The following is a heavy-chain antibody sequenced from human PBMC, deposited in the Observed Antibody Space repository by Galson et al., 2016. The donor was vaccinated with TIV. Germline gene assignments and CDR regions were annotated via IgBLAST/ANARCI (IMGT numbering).Heavy chain of an antibody. J-gene: IGHJ6*02. CDR1: GGSISSGDYY. D-gene: IGHD3/OR15-3a*01. CDR3: ARVISIFGLVTHGMDV. V-gene: IGHV4-30-4*01. Sequence: LSLTCTVSGGSISSGDYYWSWIRQPPGKGLEWIGYIYNGRSTYYKPSLKSRATISDDTSKNQFSLKLRSVTAADTAVYYCARVISIFGLVTHGMDVWGQGTTVTVSS. CDR2: IYNGRST.